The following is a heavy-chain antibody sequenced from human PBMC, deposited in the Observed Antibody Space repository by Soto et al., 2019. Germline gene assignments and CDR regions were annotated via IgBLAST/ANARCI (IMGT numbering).Heavy chain of an antibody. V-gene: IGHV1-46*01. CDR3: ARDRGDIAVVPSDHLRDYGMDV. CDR1: GYTLTELS. CDR2: INPSGGIT. D-gene: IGHD2-2*01. J-gene: IGHJ6*02. Sequence: ASVKVSCKVSGYTLTELSMHWLRQAPGQGLEWMGIINPSGGITIYAQKFQGRVTMTRYTSTSTVYMELSSLRSEGGAVYYCARDRGDIAVVPSDHLRDYGMDVWGQGTTVTVSS.